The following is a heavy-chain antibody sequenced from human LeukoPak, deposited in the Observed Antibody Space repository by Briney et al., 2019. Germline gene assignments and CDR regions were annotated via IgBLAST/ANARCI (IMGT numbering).Heavy chain of an antibody. CDR2: ISSSSSYI. J-gene: IGHJ4*02. V-gene: IGHV3-21*01. CDR3: ARALVRGADLLY. CDR1: GFTFSSYS. D-gene: IGHD3-10*01. Sequence: PGGSLRLSCAASGFTFSSYSMNWVRQAPGKGLEWVSSISSSSSYIYYADSVKGRFTISRDNAKNSLYLQMNSLRAEDTAVYYCARALVRGADLLYWGQGTLVTVSS.